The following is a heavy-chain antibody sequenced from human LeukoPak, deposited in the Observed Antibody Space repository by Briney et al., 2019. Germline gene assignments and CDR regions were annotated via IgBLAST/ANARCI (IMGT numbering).Heavy chain of an antibody. Sequence: GGSLRLSCAASGFSFTTSWMSWVRQAPGKGLEWVANIKPDATEKHYEDSVRGRFTISRDNAQNSLSLEMSSLRAEDTAVYYCARGVWSSRNAFDIWGQGTMVTVSS. CDR1: GFSFTTSW. V-gene: IGHV3-7*01. CDR3: ARGVWSSRNAFDI. D-gene: IGHD1-14*01. CDR2: IKPDATEK. J-gene: IGHJ3*02.